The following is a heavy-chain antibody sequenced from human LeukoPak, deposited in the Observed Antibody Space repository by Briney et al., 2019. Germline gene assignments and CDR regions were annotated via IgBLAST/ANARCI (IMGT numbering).Heavy chain of an antibody. D-gene: IGHD2-21*02. V-gene: IGHV4-31*03. Sequence: SQTLSLTCTVSGGSISSSGYYWSWIRQHPGKGLEWIGYIYYSGSTYYIPSLKSRVTISVDTSKNQFSLKLSSVTAADTAVYYCARGDCGGDCWVYYYYGMDVWGQGTTVTVSS. CDR2: IYYSGST. CDR3: ARGDCGGDCWVYYYYGMDV. CDR1: GGSISSSGYY. J-gene: IGHJ6*01.